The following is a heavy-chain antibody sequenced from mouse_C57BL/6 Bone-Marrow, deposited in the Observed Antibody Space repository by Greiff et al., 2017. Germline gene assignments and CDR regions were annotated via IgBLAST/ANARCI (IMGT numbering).Heavy chain of an antibody. CDR3: ARYDYAAMDY. V-gene: IGHV5-6*01. CDR1: GFTFSSYG. CDR2: ISSGGSYT. Sequence: EVKLMESGGDLVKPGGSLKLSCAASGFTFSSYGMSWVRQTPDKRLEWVATISSGGSYTYYPDSVKGRFTISRYNAKNTLYLQMSSLKSEDTAMYYCARYDYAAMDYWGQGTSVTVSS. J-gene: IGHJ4*01.